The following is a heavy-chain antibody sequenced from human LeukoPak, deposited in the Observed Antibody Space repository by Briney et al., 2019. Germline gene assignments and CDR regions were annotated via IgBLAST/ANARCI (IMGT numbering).Heavy chain of an antibody. V-gene: IGHV4-39*01. Sequence: SETLSLTCTVSGGSISSSSYYWGWVRRPPGRGLEWIGSIYYSGSTYYNPSLKSRVTISVNTSKNQFSLQLSSVTAADTAVYYCARLHDYGDYYFDYWGQGTLVTVSS. CDR3: ARLHDYGDYYFDY. D-gene: IGHD4-17*01. CDR1: GGSISSSSYY. J-gene: IGHJ4*02. CDR2: IYYSGST.